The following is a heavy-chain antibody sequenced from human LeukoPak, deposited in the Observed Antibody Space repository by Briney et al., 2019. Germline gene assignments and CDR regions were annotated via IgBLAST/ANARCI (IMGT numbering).Heavy chain of an antibody. CDR3: AKDRVSDFWSGYFDY. D-gene: IGHD3-3*01. CDR2: IRYDGSNK. V-gene: IGHV3-30*02. Sequence: GGSLRLSCAASGFTFSSYGMHWVRQAPGKGLEWVAFIRYDGSNKYYADSVKGRFTISRDNSKNTLYLQMNSLRAEDTAVYYCAKDRVSDFWSGYFDYWVQGTLVTVSS. J-gene: IGHJ4*02. CDR1: GFTFSSYG.